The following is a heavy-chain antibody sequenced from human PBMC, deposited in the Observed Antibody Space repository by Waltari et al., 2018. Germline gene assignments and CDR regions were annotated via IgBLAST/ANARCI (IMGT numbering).Heavy chain of an antibody. V-gene: IGHV1-2*02. CDR3: ASGANYYDSSGYLVY. J-gene: IGHJ4*02. CDR1: GSTFPGYY. Sequence: QVQLVQSGAEVKKPGASVKVSCKASGSTFPGYYMHWVRQAPGQGLEWMGGINPKSGGTNYAQKFQGRVTMTRDTSISTAYMELSRLRSDDTAVYYCASGANYYDSSGYLVYWGQGTLVTVSS. D-gene: IGHD3-22*01. CDR2: INPKSGGT.